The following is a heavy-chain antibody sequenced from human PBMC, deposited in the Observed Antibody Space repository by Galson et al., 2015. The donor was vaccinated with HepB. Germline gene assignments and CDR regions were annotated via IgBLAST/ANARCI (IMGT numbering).Heavy chain of an antibody. D-gene: IGHD5-18*01. CDR3: ATVRGYSYGYDY. CDR1: GFTFSSSI. J-gene: IGHJ4*02. CDR2: ISISSSTI. V-gene: IGHV3-48*02. Sequence: SLRLSCAASGFTFSSSIMNWVRQAPGKGLEWVSYISISSSTIYYADSVKGRFTISRDNAKNSLYLQMNSLRDGDTAVYYCATVRGYSYGYDYWGQGTLVTVSS.